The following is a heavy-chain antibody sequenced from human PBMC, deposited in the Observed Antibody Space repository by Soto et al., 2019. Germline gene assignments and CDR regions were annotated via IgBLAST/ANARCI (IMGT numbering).Heavy chain of an antibody. Sequence: SVKIYFKASGSSFTGHYMHGVRQAPEQGPEWMGEIGPESGATRYAEKFQGRVTMTMDTSITTVYMELSNLRPDDTAIYYCGRGRSGQIVVVYWGQGTPVTVSS. J-gene: IGHJ4*02. CDR3: GRGRSGQIVVVY. V-gene: IGHV1-2*02. CDR2: IGPESGAT. D-gene: IGHD1-26*01. CDR1: GSSFTGHY.